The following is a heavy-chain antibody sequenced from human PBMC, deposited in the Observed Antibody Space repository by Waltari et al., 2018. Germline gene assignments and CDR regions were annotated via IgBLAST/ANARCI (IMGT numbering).Heavy chain of an antibody. CDR1: GFTFSSYA. CDR3: AKDTKSITIFGVVINWYFDL. CDR2: ISGSGGST. D-gene: IGHD3-3*01. J-gene: IGHJ2*01. Sequence: EVQLLESGGGLVQPGGSLRLSCAASGFTFSSYAMSWVRQAPGKGLEGVSAISGSGGSTYYADSVKGRFTISRDNSKNTLYLQMNSLRAEDTAVYYCAKDTKSITIFGVVINWYFDLWGRGTLVTVSS. V-gene: IGHV3-23*01.